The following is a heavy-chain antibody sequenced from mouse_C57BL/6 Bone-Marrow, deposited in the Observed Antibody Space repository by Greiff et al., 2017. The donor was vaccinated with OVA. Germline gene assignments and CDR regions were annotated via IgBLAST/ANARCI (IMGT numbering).Heavy chain of an antibody. CDR2: INPSTGGT. CDR3: ARNGGFAY. CDR1: GYSFTGYY. Sequence: EVQRVESGPELVKPGASVKITCKASGYSFTGYYMNWVKQSPEKSLEWLGEINPSTGGTTYNQKFKAKATLTVDKTSSTAYMQLKSLTSEDAAVYYCARNGGFAYWGQGTLVTVSA. V-gene: IGHV1-42*01. J-gene: IGHJ3*01.